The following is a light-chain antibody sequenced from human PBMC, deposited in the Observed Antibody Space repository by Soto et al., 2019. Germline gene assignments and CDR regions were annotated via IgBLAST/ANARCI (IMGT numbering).Light chain of an antibody. J-gene: IGKJ2*01. CDR3: QQYNNWPPKQYT. CDR2: GAS. Sequence: EIVMTQSPATLSVSPGERATLSCRASQSVSSNLAWYQHKPGQAPRLLIYGASTRATGIPARFSASGSGTEFSLTLSSRQSEDFAVYYCQQYNNWPPKQYTFGQGTKLEIK. CDR1: QSVSSN. V-gene: IGKV3-15*01.